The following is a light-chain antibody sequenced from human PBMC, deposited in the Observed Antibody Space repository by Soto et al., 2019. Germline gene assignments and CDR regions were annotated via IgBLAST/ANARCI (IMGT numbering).Light chain of an antibody. V-gene: IGKV3-20*01. CDR2: GAS. CDR3: QQYGSSPLT. CDR1: QSVSSNF. Sequence: EIVLTQSPGTLSLSPGEGATLSCRASQSVSSNFLAWYQQKPGQAPRLLIYGASSRATGIPDRFSGSGSGTDFTLTISRLEPEDFALYYCQQYGSSPLTFGGGTKVEIK. J-gene: IGKJ4*01.